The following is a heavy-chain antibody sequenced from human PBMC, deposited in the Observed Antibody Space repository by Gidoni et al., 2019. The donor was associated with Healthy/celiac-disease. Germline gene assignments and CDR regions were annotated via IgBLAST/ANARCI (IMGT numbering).Heavy chain of an antibody. D-gene: IGHD3-3*01. CDR3: ARDPGLLEWLTYYYYGMDV. CDR2: TYYRSKWYN. CDR1: GDSVSSNRAA. J-gene: IGHJ6*02. Sequence: QVQLQQSGPGLVKPSQTLSLTCAISGDSVSSNRAAWNWIRQSPSRGLEWLGRTYYRSKWYNDYAVSVKSRITINPDTSKNQFSLQLNSVSPEDTALYYCARDPGLLEWLTYYYYGMDVWGQGTTVTVSS. V-gene: IGHV6-1*01.